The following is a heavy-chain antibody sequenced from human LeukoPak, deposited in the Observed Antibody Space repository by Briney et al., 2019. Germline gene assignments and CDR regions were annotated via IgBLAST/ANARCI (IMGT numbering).Heavy chain of an antibody. CDR2: IIPIFGTA. Sequence: VASVKVSCKASGGTFSSYAISWVRQAPGQGLEWMGGIIPIFGTANYAQKFQGRVTITTDESTSTAYMELRSLRSDDTAVYYCARGYSSSWYFNYWGQGTLVTVSS. CDR1: GGTFSSYA. J-gene: IGHJ4*02. D-gene: IGHD6-13*01. CDR3: ARGYSSSWYFNY. V-gene: IGHV1-69*05.